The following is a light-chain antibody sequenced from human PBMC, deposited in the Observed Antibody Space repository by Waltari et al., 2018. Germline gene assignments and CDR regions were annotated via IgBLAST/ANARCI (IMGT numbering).Light chain of an antibody. V-gene: IGLV7-46*01. CDR2: DTT. Sequence: QAVVTQEPSLTVSPGGTVTLTCGSSTGAVTSGHYPYWFQQKPGQAPRTLIYDTTKKHSWTPARFAGSLLGGKAALTLSGAQPEDEAEYYCLLSYSGARVFGTGTKVTVL. J-gene: IGLJ1*01. CDR1: TGAVTSGHY. CDR3: LLSYSGARV.